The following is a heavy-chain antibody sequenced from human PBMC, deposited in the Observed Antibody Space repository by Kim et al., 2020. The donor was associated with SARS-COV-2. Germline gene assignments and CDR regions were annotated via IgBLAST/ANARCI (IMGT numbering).Heavy chain of an antibody. V-gene: IGHV3-74*01. D-gene: IGHD2-2*01. Sequence: KGRFTISRDNAKNTLYLQRNSLRAEDTAVYYCARDLLPAANRNYYYYGMDVWGQGTTVTVSS. J-gene: IGHJ6*02. CDR3: ARDLLPAANRNYYYYGMDV.